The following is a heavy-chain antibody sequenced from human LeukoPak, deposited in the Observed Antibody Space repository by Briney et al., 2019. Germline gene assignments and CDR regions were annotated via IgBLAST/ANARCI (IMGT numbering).Heavy chain of an antibody. J-gene: IGHJ4*02. CDR3: TRDPTYYLRYGYFDF. Sequence: PGGSLRLSCAASGFSLTSSAMNWARQAPGKGLEWVSSINSVSSHIYYANSVRGRFTISRDNAKNSLYLQMSSLTAEDTAVYYCTRDPTYYLRYGYFDFWGQGVLVTVSS. CDR1: GFSLTSSA. CDR2: INSVSSHI. D-gene: IGHD3-9*01. V-gene: IGHV3-21*01.